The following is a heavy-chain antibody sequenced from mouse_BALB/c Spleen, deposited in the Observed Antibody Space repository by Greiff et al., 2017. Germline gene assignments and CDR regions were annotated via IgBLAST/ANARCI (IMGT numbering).Heavy chain of an antibody. CDR2: IYPGSGNT. CDR1: GYTFTDNY. CDR3: ARGGYRTWFAY. V-gene: IGHV1-77*01. Sequence: QVQLQQSGAELARPGASVKLSCKASGYTFTDNYINWVKQRTGQGLEWIGEIYPGSGNTYYNEKFKGKATLTADKSSSTAYMQLSSLTSEDSAVYFCARGGYRTWFAYWGQGTLVTVSA. J-gene: IGHJ3*01. D-gene: IGHD3-1*01.